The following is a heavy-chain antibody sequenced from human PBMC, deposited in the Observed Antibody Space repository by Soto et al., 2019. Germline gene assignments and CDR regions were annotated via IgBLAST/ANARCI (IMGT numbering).Heavy chain of an antibody. D-gene: IGHD2-2*01. CDR3: ARAVPAAKYNWFDP. CDR2: IKQDGSEK. V-gene: IGHV3-7*03. J-gene: IGHJ5*02. CDR1: GFTFSSYW. Sequence: VGSLRLSCAASGFTFSSYWMSWVRQAPGKGLEWVANIKQDGSEKYYVDSVKGRFTISRDNAKNSLYLQMNSLRAEDTAVYYCARAVPAAKYNWFDPWGQGTLLTVSS.